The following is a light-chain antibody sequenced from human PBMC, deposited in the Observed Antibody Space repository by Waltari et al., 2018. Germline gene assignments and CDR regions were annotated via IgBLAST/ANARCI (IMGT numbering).Light chain of an antibody. CDR1: TSDVGGYDY. Sequence: QSALTQPASVSGSPGQSITISCTGTTSDVGGYDYVSWYQPHPGKAPKLMIYEVSNRPSGVSNRFSGSKSGNTASLTISGLQAEDEADYYCSSFTNSNTWLFGGGTKLTVL. J-gene: IGLJ3*02. CDR3: SSFTNSNTWL. CDR2: EVS. V-gene: IGLV2-14*01.